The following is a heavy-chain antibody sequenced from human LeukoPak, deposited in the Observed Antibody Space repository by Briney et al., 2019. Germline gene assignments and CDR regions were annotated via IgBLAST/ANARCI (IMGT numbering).Heavy chain of an antibody. Sequence: PGGSLRLSCAASGFTFSSYAMSWVRQAPGKGLEWVSAISGSGGSAYYADSVKGRFTISRDNSKNTLYLQMNSLRAEDTAVYYCAKGLGGYCSGGSCYDAFDIWGQGTMVTVSS. CDR2: ISGSGGSA. D-gene: IGHD2-15*01. CDR3: AKGLGGYCSGGSCYDAFDI. J-gene: IGHJ3*02. V-gene: IGHV3-23*01. CDR1: GFTFSSYA.